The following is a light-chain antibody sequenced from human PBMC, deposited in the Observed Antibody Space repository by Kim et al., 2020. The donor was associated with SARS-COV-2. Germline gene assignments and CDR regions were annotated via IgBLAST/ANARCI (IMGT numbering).Light chain of an antibody. V-gene: IGLV1-40*01. J-gene: IGLJ2*01. Sequence: QSVLTQPPSASGTPGQRVTISCTGSSSNIGTGYDVHWYQHLPGTAPKLLIYGNSNRPSGVPDRFSGSKSGTSASLAITGLQAEDEGDYYCQSYDNSLSGSLFGGGTKLTVL. CDR3: QSYDNSLSGSL. CDR1: SSNIGTGYD. CDR2: GNS.